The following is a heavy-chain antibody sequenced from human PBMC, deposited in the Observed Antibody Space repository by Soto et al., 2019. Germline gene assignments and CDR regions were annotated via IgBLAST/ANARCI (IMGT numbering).Heavy chain of an antibody. V-gene: IGHV4-31*03. D-gene: IGHD5-18*01. J-gene: IGHJ5*02. CDR1: GGSISSGGYS. Sequence: QVQLQESGPGLVKPSQTLSLTCTVSGGSISSGGYSWSWIRQHPGKGLEWIGYLYYSGSTYYNPSLKSRVTISVDTSKNHFSLNLSSVTAADTAVYYCAREVDTAVRWFDPCGQGTLVTVSS. CDR3: AREVDTAVRWFDP. CDR2: LYYSGST.